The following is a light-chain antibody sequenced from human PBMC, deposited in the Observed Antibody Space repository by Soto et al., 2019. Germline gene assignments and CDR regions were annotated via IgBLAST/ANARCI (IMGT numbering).Light chain of an antibody. V-gene: IGLV2-8*01. CDR3: WSYAGRNTYV. J-gene: IGLJ1*01. CDR1: SSNVGGYKY. Sequence: QSALTQPPSASGSPGQSVSISCTGTSSNVGGYKYVSWNQQHPGKAPKLIIYEVDKRPSGVPDRFSGSKTGSTASLTVSGLQADDEAEYFCWSYAGRNTYVFGTGTKVTVL. CDR2: EVD.